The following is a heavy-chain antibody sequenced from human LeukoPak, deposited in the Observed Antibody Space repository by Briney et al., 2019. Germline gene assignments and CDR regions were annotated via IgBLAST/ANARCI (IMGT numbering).Heavy chain of an antibody. CDR3: ARARIGYYGSGSPGAFDI. CDR1: GFTFSSYS. D-gene: IGHD3-10*01. J-gene: IGHJ3*02. Sequence: GGSLRLSCAASGFTFSSYSMNWVRQAPGKGLEWVSSISSSSSYIYYADSVKGRFTISRDNAKNSLYLQMNSLRAEDTAVYYCARARIGYYGSGSPGAFDIWGQGTMVTVSS. V-gene: IGHV3-21*01. CDR2: ISSSSSYI.